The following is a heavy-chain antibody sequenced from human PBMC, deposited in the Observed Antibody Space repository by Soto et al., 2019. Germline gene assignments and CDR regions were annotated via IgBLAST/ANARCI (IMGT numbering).Heavy chain of an antibody. CDR2: IVPILGIP. J-gene: IGHJ6*02. CDR1: GGTFSSYT. Sequence: QVQLVQSGAEVKKPGSSVKVSCKASGGTFSSYTITWVRQAPGQGLEWMGRIVPILGIPNYAQKFQGRVTITADKSTSTAYMELSSLRSXDXXXXXXXXXXXXXGMDVWGQGTTVTVSS. CDR3: XXXXXXXGMDV. V-gene: IGHV1-69*02.